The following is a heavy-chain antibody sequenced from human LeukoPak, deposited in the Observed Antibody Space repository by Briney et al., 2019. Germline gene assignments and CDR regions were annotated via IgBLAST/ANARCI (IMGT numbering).Heavy chain of an antibody. CDR3: ARDWNYYDSSGYLAGLAFDI. Sequence: SETLSLTCTVSGDSISNYYWSWIRQPPGEGLEWIGYIYYSGSTNYNPSLKSRATISLDTTKNQFSLKLRSVTAAVTAAYYCARDWNYYDSSGYLAGLAFDIWGQGTMVTISS. V-gene: IGHV4-59*01. D-gene: IGHD3-22*01. CDR2: IYYSGST. J-gene: IGHJ3*02. CDR1: GDSISNYY.